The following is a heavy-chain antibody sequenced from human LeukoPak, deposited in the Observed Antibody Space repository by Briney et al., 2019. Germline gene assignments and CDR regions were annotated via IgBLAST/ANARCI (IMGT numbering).Heavy chain of an antibody. CDR3: ARMGDIVVVPAAYSFDY. D-gene: IGHD2-2*01. V-gene: IGHV1-69*13. Sequence: SVKVSCKASGGTFSSYAISWVRQAPGQGLEWMGGIIPIFGTANFAQKFQGRVTITADESTSTAYMELSSLRSEDTAVYYCARMGDIVVVPAAYSFDYWGQGTLVTVSS. CDR2: IIPIFGTA. CDR1: GGTFSSYA. J-gene: IGHJ4*02.